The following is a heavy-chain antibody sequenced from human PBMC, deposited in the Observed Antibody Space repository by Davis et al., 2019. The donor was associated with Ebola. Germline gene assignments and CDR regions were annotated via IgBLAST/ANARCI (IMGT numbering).Heavy chain of an antibody. CDR2: MNPNSGNT. V-gene: IGHV1-8*01. J-gene: IGHJ4*02. D-gene: IGHD1-1*01. Sequence: ASVTVSCKASGYTFTSYDIHWVRQATGQGLEWMGWMNPNSGNTGYAQKFQGRVTMTRDTSINTAYMELSSLISGDSAIYYCAKDLGTSGIVDYWGQGTLVTVS. CDR3: AKDLGTSGIVDY. CDR1: GYTFTSYD.